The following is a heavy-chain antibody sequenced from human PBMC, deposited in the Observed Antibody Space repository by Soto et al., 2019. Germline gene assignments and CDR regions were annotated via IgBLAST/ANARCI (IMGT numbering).Heavy chain of an antibody. J-gene: IGHJ4*02. CDR2: ITYDRSNK. Sequence: QVQLVESGGGVVQPGRSLRLSCAASGFTFSSYGMHWVRQAPGKGLEWVALITYDRSNKYYADSVKGRFTISRDKSKNTKYLQKIRLRAEETDMYYCEKSNRFIYGSPFDFWGQGTLVTVSS. V-gene: IGHV3-30*18. D-gene: IGHD5-18*01. CDR3: EKSNRFIYGSPFDF. CDR1: GFTFSSYG.